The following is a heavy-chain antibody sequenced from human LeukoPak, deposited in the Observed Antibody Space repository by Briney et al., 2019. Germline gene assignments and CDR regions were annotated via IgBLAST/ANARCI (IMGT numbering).Heavy chain of an antibody. J-gene: IGHJ4*02. D-gene: IGHD2-2*01. CDR2: IYYSGST. V-gene: IGHV4-30-4*01. CDR3: ARGDGCSSTSCAPSYHY. CDR1: GGSISSGDYY. Sequence: SETLSLTCTVSGGSISSGDYYWSWIRQPPGKGLEWIGYIYYSGSTYYNPSLKSRVTISVDKSKNQFSLKLSSVTAADTAVYYCARGDGCSSTSCAPSYHYWGQGTLVTVSS.